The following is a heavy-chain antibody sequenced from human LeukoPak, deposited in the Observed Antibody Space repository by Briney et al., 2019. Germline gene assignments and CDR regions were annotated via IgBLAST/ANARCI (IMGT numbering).Heavy chain of an antibody. CDR2: ISNSGSNI. V-gene: IGHV3-48*04. J-gene: IGHJ5*02. Sequence: GGSLRLSCAAYGFTFSSYSMNWVRQARGKGLEWVSYISNSGSNIYYADSVKGRFTISRDNAKNSLYLQMNSLRAEDTAVYLCARSGTTYYYDSGSHHWGQGTLVTVSS. D-gene: IGHD3-22*01. CDR3: ARSGTTYYYDSGSHH. CDR1: GFTFSSYS.